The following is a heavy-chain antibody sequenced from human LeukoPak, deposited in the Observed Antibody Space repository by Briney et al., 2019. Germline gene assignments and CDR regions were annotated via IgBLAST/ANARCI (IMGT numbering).Heavy chain of an antibody. CDR2: IKPDGSEK. D-gene: IGHD3-10*01. CDR3: ARQRTYYYGSGSGRRNYYYYYYMDV. Sequence: GGSLRLSCAASGFAFSTYWMNWVRQAPGKGLEWVANIKPDGSEKFYVDSVKGRFTISRDNAKNSLYLQMNSLRAEDTAVYYCARQRTYYYGSGSGRRNYYYYYYMDVWGKGTTVTISS. CDR1: GFAFSTYW. V-gene: IGHV3-7*01. J-gene: IGHJ6*03.